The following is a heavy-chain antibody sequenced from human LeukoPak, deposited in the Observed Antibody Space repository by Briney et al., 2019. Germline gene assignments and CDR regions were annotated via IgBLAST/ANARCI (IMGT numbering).Heavy chain of an antibody. J-gene: IGHJ5*02. V-gene: IGHV4-59*01. CDR3: ARDRAYASGKNWFDP. D-gene: IGHD3-10*01. Sequence: SETLSLTCTVSGGSIRSYYWSWIRQPPGKGLEWIGHIDDSGTANRHPSLRRRVTISVDTSKNQFSLKLTSVPAADTAVYFCARDRAYASGKNWFDPWGQGTQVTVSS. CDR1: GGSIRSYY. CDR2: IDDSGTA.